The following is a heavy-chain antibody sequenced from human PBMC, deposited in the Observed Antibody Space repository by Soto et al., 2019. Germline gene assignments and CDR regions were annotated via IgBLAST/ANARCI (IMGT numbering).Heavy chain of an antibody. CDR2: ISAYNGNT. D-gene: IGHD6-19*01. CDR1: GYTFTSYG. J-gene: IGHJ6*02. Sequence: GSSVKVSCKASGYTFTSYGISWVRQAPGQGLEWMGWISAYNGNTNYAQKLQGRVTMTTDTSTSTAYMELRSLRSDDTAVYYCARDRGHRRGWYLAYYYYYCGMDVWGQGSTVIVSS. V-gene: IGHV1-18*04. CDR3: ARDRGHRRGWYLAYYYYYCGMDV.